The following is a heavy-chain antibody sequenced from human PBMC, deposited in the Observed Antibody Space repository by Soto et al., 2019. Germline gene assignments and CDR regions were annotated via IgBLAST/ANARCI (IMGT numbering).Heavy chain of an antibody. V-gene: IGHV3-30*04. CDR1: VATFGSDP. D-gene: IGHD5-12*01. CDR2: ISYDAYDK. J-gene: IGHJ4*02. Sequence: GGPFNLAGASIVATFGSDPTNGVRQAPSKGLEWVAFISYDAYDKYYADSVKGRFTISRENSKNTLYLQMNSLRAEDTALYYCARGIGYEFDFWGQGTLVTVSS. CDR3: ARGIGYEFDF.